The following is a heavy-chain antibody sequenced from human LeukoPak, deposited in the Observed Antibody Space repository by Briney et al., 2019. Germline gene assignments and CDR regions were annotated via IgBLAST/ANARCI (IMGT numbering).Heavy chain of an antibody. Sequence: ASVKVSCKASGYTFTGYYMHWVRQAPGQGLEWMGWINPNSGGTNYAQKFQGRVTMTRDTSISTAYMELSRLRSDDTAVYYCAGEPDSSGYYSVDYWGQGTLVTVSS. D-gene: IGHD3-22*01. V-gene: IGHV1-2*02. CDR1: GYTFTGYY. CDR3: AGEPDSSGYYSVDY. CDR2: INPNSGGT. J-gene: IGHJ4*02.